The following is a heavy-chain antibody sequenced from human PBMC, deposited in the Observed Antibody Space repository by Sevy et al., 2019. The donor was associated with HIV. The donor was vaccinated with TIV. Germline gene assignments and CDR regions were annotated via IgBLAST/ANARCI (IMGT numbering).Heavy chain of an antibody. J-gene: IGHJ3*02. Sequence: ASVKVSCKASGYTFNSNDINWVRQAPGQGLEWMGRISAYNGNTNYAHKFQGRVTMITDTSTNTAYMELRSLRSDDTAVYYCAGEGVGYTHDAFDIWGQRTLVTVSS. V-gene: IGHV1-18*01. D-gene: IGHD5-12*01. CDR1: GYTFNSND. CDR3: AGEGVGYTHDAFDI. CDR2: ISAYNGNT.